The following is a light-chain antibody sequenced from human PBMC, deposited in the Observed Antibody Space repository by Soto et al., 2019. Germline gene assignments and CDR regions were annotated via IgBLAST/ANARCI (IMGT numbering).Light chain of an antibody. CDR1: QNVRTF. CDR2: GAS. V-gene: IGKV3-11*01. CDR3: QQHSHWPPWT. Sequence: EVVLTQSPATLSLSPGERATLSCRASQNVRTFLDWYQQKPGQPPRLLIYGASNRATGIPARFSGSGSGTDFTLPIRSLEPDDFAVYYCQQHSHWPPWTFGQGTRVEIQ. J-gene: IGKJ1*01.